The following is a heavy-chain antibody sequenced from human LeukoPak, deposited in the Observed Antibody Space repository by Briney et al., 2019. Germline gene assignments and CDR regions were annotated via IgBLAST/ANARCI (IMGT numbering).Heavy chain of an antibody. V-gene: IGHV1-69*13. CDR3: ARGRSSTYYYYGMDV. CDR1: GGTFSSYA. D-gene: IGHD2-2*01. CDR2: IIPIFGTA. Sequence: SVEVSCKASGGTFSSYAISWVRQAPGQGLEWMGGIIPIFGTANYAQKFQGRVTITADESTSTAYMELSSLRSEDTAVYYCARGRSSTYYYYGMDVWGQGTTVTVSS. J-gene: IGHJ6*02.